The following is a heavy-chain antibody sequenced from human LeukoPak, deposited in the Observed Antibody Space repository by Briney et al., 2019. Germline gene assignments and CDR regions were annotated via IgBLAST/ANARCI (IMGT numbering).Heavy chain of an antibody. CDR1: GGSISSGSYY. CDR2: IYTSGST. CDR3: ARGGYYYYYYMDV. Sequence: SETLSLTCTVSGGSISSGSYYWSWLRQPAGKGLEWIGRIYTSGSTNYNPSLKSRVTISVDTSKNQFSLKLSSVTAADTAVYYCARGGYYYYYYMDVWGKGTTVTISS. J-gene: IGHJ6*03. V-gene: IGHV4-61*02.